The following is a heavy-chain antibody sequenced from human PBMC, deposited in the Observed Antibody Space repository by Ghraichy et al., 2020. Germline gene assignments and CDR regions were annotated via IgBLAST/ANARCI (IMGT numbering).Heavy chain of an antibody. Sequence: GESLNISCAASGFTFSTYAMNWVRQAPGKELEWVSTISGSYGSTYYADSVKGRFTISRDDSKNMVYLQMNRLRAEDTALYYCAKVGDDYGDYGSFDSWGQGTLVTVSS. V-gene: IGHV3-23*01. J-gene: IGHJ4*02. CDR3: AKVGDDYGDYGSFDS. D-gene: IGHD4-17*01. CDR2: ISGSYGST. CDR1: GFTFSTYA.